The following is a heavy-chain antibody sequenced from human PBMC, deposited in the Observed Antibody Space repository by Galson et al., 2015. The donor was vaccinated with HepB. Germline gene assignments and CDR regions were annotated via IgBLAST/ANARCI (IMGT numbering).Heavy chain of an antibody. CDR1: GFTFNSCA. J-gene: IGHJ4*02. D-gene: IGHD3-16*01. CDR3: AKDRYYDYVWGSPSFDY. CDR2: ISGGGGST. Sequence: SLRLSCAASGFTFNSCAMSWVRQAPRKRLEWVSAISGGGGSTYYADSVKGRFTISRDNSKNTLYLQMNTLRAEDTAVYYCAKDRYYDYVWGSPSFDYWGQGALVTVSS. V-gene: IGHV3-23*01.